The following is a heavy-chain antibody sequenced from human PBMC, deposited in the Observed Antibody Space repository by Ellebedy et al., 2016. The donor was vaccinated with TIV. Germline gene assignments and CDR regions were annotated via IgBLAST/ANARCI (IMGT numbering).Heavy chain of an antibody. J-gene: IGHJ6*02. CDR1: GFTFSDYD. Sequence: LSLTCAASGFTFSDYDMHWVRQATGEGLEWVSAFGAAGDPDYPGSVKGRFTISRENAQNSLYLQMNNLRAGDTAVYYCARAPRGFFGIDVWGQGTTVTVSS. CDR3: ARAPRGFFGIDV. CDR2: FGAAGDP. V-gene: IGHV3-13*05.